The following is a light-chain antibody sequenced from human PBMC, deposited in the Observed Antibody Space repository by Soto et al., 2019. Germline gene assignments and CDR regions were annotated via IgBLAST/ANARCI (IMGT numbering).Light chain of an antibody. CDR1: QSISHY. V-gene: IGKV1-39*01. J-gene: IGKJ1*01. CDR2: AAS. CDR3: QQSYNTPWT. Sequence: DIQMTQSPSSLSASVGDRVTITCRASQSISHYLNWYQQKPGKAPKLLIYAASSLQIGVPSRFSGSGSATEFTLTITSLQPEDFATYYCQQSYNTPWTFAQGTKVDIK.